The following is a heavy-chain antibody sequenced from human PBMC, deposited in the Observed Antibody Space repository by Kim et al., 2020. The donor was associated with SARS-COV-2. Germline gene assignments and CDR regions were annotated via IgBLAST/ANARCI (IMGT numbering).Heavy chain of an antibody. CDR2: MYFTGTTS. CDR1: GSSISGFY. CDR3: ARGGGTARSFDY. Sequence: SETLSLTCTVSGSSISGFYRSWIRQPAGKGLEWIGRMYFTGTTSDYDHSLKSRVTMSVDTSKNQFSLKLTSVTAADTAVYYCARGGGTARSFDYWGQGTL. V-gene: IGHV4-4*07. D-gene: IGHD1-7*01. J-gene: IGHJ4*02.